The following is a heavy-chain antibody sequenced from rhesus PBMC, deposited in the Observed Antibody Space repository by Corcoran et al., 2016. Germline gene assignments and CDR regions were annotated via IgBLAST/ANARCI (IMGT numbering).Heavy chain of an antibody. CDR2: ITPSHCTT. D-gene: IGHD5-24*01. J-gene: IGHJ4*01. CDR1: GYTFTSYS. V-gene: IGHV1-200*01. CDR3: ARDHAVGTFFDY. Sequence: QVKLVQSGAEVKKPGASVKLSCKASGYTFTSYSIKWVRQAHGQGLEWMVCITPSHCTTGYAQKFQGRVTMTRDTSPSTAYMELSSLRSEDTSVYYCARDHAVGTFFDYWGQGLLVTVSS.